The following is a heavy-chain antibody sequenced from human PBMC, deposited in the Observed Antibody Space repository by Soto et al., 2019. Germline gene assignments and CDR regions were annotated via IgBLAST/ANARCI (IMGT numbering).Heavy chain of an antibody. D-gene: IGHD3-10*01. CDR2: INHSGST. CDR3: ARYYYGSGRYNWFDP. V-gene: IGHV4-34*01. J-gene: IGHJ5*02. CDR1: GGSFSGYY. Sequence: WETLSLTCAVYGGSFSGYYWSWIRQPPGKGLEWIGEINHSGSTNYNPSLKSRVTISVDTSKNQFSLKLSSVTAADTAVYYCARYYYGSGRYNWFDPWGQGTLVTVSS.